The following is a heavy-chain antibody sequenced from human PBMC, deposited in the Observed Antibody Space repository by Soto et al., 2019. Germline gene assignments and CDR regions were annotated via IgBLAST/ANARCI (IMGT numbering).Heavy chain of an antibody. D-gene: IGHD6-19*01. Sequence: PGGSLRLSCVASGFTFSSYWMSWARQVPGRGLEWLAKIKQDGSEKNYVDSVRGRFTISRDNAKSSLYLEMNSLRDDDTAVYFCSRVSRGAVGGSSWAQGTLVTVSS. CDR1: GFTFSSYW. CDR2: IKQDGSEK. V-gene: IGHV3-7*03. CDR3: SRVSRGAVGGSS. J-gene: IGHJ5*02.